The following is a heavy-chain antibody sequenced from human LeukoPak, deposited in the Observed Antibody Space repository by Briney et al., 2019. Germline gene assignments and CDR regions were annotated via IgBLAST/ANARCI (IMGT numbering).Heavy chain of an antibody. Sequence: ASVKVSCKASGYLFTSYGVTWVRQAPGQGLEWMGWISAYNGDTNYAQKLQGRVTMTTDTSTSTDTSTSTAYMELRSLRSDDTAVYYCARGGLSRYYYDSSGYYHAFDIWGQGTMVTVSS. CDR2: ISAYNGDT. D-gene: IGHD3-22*01. V-gene: IGHV1-18*01. J-gene: IGHJ3*02. CDR3: ARGGLSRYYYDSSGYYHAFDI. CDR1: GYLFTSYG.